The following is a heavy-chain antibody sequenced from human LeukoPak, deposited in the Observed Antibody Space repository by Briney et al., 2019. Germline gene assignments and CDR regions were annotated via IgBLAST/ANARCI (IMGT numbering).Heavy chain of an antibody. CDR1: GYTLTSYY. J-gene: IGHJ4*02. CDR2: INPSGGST. CDR3: ARGTVTTYHY. V-gene: IGHV1-46*01. Sequence: ASAKVSCKASGYTLTSYYMHWVRQAPGQGLEWMGIINPSGGSTTYAQNFQGRVTMTRDTSTSTVYMELSSLRSEDTAVYYCARGTVTTYHYWGQGTLVGVSS. D-gene: IGHD4-11*01.